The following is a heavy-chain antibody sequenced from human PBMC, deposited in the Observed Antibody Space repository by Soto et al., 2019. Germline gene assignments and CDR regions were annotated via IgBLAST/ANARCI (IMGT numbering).Heavy chain of an antibody. CDR3: ARDRDIVQVPDI. J-gene: IGHJ3*02. D-gene: IGHD2-15*01. CDR2: IKSKAKGGAT. V-gene: IGHV3-49*03. CDR1: GFTFGDYA. Sequence: GGSLRLACTASGFTFGDYAMSWFRQAPGKGLEWVGFIKSKAKGGATEFAASVKGRFTISRDDSKNIAYLQMNSLKTEDTAVYFCARDRDIVQVPDIRAQRTTVTGSS.